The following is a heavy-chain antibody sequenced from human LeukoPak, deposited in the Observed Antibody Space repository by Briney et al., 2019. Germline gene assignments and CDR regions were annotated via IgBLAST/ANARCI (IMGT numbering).Heavy chain of an antibody. D-gene: IGHD6-13*01. CDR2: IRSSAYGGTT. CDR1: GFTFGDYA. CDR3: TRRTLPSGIAAADSAETNDY. V-gene: IGHV3-49*03. J-gene: IGHJ4*02. Sequence: PPGGSLRLSCTASGFTFGDYAMSWFRQAPGKGLEWVGFIRSSAYGGTTEYAASVKGRFSISRDDSKSIAYLQMNSLKTEDTAVYYCTRRTLPSGIAAADSAETNDYWGQGTLVTVSS.